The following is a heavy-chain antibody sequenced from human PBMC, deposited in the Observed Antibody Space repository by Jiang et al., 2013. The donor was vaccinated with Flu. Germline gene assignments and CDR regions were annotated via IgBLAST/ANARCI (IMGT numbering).Heavy chain of an antibody. Sequence: WISAYNGNTNYAQKLQGRVTMTTDTSTSTAYMELRSLRSDDTAVYYCARDPHYYDSSGYYEIFDYWGQGTLVTVSS. J-gene: IGHJ4*02. D-gene: IGHD3-22*01. CDR3: ARDPHYYDSSGYYEIFDY. V-gene: IGHV1-18*01. CDR2: ISAYNGNT.